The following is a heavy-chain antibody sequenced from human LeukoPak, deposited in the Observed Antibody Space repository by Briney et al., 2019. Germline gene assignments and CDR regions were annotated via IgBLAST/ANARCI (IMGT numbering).Heavy chain of an antibody. CDR2: ISYDGSNK. J-gene: IGHJ4*02. Sequence: GRSLRLSCAASTFTFSSFSMHWVRQAPGKGLEWVAVISYDGSNKFYADSVKGRFTISRDSSKNTQYLQLNSLRAEDTAVYYCARASILGQIVVVPPAMLGGLDYWGQGTLVTVSS. V-gene: IGHV3-30-3*01. CDR3: ARASILGQIVVVPPAMLGGLDY. CDR1: TFTFSSFS. D-gene: IGHD2-2*01.